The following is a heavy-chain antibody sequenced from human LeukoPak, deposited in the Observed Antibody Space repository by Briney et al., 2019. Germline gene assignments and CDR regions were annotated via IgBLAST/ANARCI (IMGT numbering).Heavy chain of an antibody. V-gene: IGHV3-23*01. CDR3: ARYWQYVY. Sequence: GGSLRLSCAASGFTFSSYVMSWVRQAPGKGLEWVSTITDSGGSTYYADSVKGRFTLSRDNSKNTLYLQMNSLRAEDTALYYCARYWQYVYWGQGTLVTVSS. CDR2: ITDSGGST. D-gene: IGHD2-8*02. J-gene: IGHJ4*02. CDR1: GFTFSSYV.